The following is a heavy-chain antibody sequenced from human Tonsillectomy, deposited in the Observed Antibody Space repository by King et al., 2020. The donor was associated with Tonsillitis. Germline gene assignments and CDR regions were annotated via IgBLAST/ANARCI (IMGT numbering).Heavy chain of an antibody. V-gene: IGHV3-20*04. J-gene: IGHJ4*02. Sequence: EVQLVESGGGVVRPGGSLRLSCAASGFTFDDNGMSWVRQAPGKGLQWVSGMKWSGSSSGYADSVKGRFTISRDNAKNSLFLQMNSLRAEDTALYYCARVGSKQWLVPDYFDYWGQGTLVTVSS. D-gene: IGHD6-19*01. CDR3: ARVGSKQWLVPDYFDY. CDR1: GFTFDDNG. CDR2: MKWSGSSS.